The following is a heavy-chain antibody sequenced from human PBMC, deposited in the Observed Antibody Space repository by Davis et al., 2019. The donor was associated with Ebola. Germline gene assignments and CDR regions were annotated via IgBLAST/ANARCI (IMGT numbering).Heavy chain of an antibody. CDR1: GGSFSGYY. Sequence: PSETLSLTCAVYGGSFSGYYWSWIRQPPGKGLEWIGEINHSGSTNYNPSLKSRVTISVDTSKNQFSLKLSSVTAADTAVYYCARSIVVVTARSYGMDVWGQGTTVTVSS. D-gene: IGHD2-21*02. J-gene: IGHJ6*02. V-gene: IGHV4-34*01. CDR3: ARSIVVVTARSYGMDV. CDR2: INHSGST.